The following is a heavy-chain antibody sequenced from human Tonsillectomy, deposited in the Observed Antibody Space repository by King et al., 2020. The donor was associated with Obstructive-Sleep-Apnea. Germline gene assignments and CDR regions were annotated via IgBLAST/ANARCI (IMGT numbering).Heavy chain of an antibody. D-gene: IGHD3-3*01. Sequence: QLVQSGGGVVQPGRSLRLSCAASGFTFSSYSMHWVRQAPGKGLEWVAVILYDGSNQKYADSVKGRFTISRDNSKNTLYLQMNSLRPEDTAVYYCARDHGEDFWSGYFVYYFDYWGQGTLVTVSS. CDR2: ILYDGSNQ. J-gene: IGHJ4*02. V-gene: IGHV3-30*04. CDR1: GFTFSSYS. CDR3: ARDHGEDFWSGYFVYYFDY.